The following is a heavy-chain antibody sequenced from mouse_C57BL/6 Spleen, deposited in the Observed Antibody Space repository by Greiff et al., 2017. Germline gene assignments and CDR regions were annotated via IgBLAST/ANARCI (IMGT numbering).Heavy chain of an antibody. D-gene: IGHD2-3*01. J-gene: IGHJ4*01. CDR2: IYPRDGST. CDR3: ARVPYDGYPLMDY. V-gene: IGHV1-85*01. CDR1: GYTFTSYD. Sequence: QVQLQQSGPELVKPGASVKLSCKASGYTFTSYDINWVKQRPGQGLEWIGWIYPRDGSTKYNEKFKGKATSTVDTSSSTAYMELHSLTSEDSAVYFCARVPYDGYPLMDYWGQGTSVTVSS.